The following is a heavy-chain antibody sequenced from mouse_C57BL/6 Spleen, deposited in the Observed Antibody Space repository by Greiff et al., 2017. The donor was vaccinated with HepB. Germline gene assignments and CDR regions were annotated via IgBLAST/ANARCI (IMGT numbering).Heavy chain of an antibody. CDR2: INYDGSST. J-gene: IGHJ1*03. Sequence: EVQVVESEGGLVQPGSSMKLSCTASGFTFSDYYMAWVRQVPEKGLEWVANINYDGSSTYYLDSLKSRFIISRDNAKNILYLQMSSLTSEDTATYYCARVANYYYGSSYADFDVWGTGTTVTVSS. D-gene: IGHD1-1*01. CDR3: ARVANYYYGSSYADFDV. V-gene: IGHV5-16*01. CDR1: GFTFSDYY.